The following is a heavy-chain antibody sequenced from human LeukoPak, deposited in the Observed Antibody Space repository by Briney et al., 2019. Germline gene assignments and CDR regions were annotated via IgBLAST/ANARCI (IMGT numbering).Heavy chain of an antibody. J-gene: IGHJ6*02. CDR2: IYYSGST. D-gene: IGHD2-2*01. Sequence: PSETLSLTCAVYGGSFSGYYWSWIRQPPGKGLEWIGSIYYSGSTYYNPSLKSRVTISVDTSKNQFSLKLSSVTAADTAVYYCARHIVVVPAAVVSYGMDVWGQGTTVTVSS. CDR1: GGSFSGYY. CDR3: ARHIVVVPAAVVSYGMDV. V-gene: IGHV4-34*01.